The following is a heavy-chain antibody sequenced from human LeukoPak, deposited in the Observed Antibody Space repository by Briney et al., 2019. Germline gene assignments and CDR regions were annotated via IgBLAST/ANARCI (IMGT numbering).Heavy chain of an antibody. CDR3: ARWGGTRQYYFDY. CDR1: GFIFSDYG. Sequence: GGSLRLSCAVSGFIFSDYGFHWVRQSPGKGLEWVAVTRFDGSIKQYADSVKGRFTISRDDSKNTLYLQMNFLKSEDTAVYYCARWGGTRQYYFDYWGQGTLVTVSS. CDR2: TRFDGSIK. J-gene: IGHJ4*02. D-gene: IGHD1-1*01. V-gene: IGHV3-33*01.